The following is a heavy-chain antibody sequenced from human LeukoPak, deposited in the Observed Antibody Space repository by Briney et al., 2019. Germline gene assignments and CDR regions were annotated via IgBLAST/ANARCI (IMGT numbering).Heavy chain of an antibody. D-gene: IGHD2-21*02. CDR2: IGNDGGDI. J-gene: IGHJ4*02. CDR3: ARWGDLGDCDY. Sequence: GGSLRLSCEASGFTFSRYGFNWVRQPPGRGLEWVAVIGNDGGDIYFGDSVKGRFSISRDNSKNTVYLQMDGLRAEDTAVYHCARWGDLGDCDYWGQGTLVTVSS. CDR1: GFTFSRYG. V-gene: IGHV3-33*01.